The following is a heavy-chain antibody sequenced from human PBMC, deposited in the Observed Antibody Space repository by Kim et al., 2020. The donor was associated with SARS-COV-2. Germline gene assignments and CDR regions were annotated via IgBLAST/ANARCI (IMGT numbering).Heavy chain of an antibody. CDR3: ARDLPSDSSGYRPYYYYGMDG. J-gene: IGHJ6*02. D-gene: IGHD3-22*01. Sequence: GGSLRLSCAASGFNFSSYSMNWVRQAPGKGLEWVSYISSSSSTIYYADSVKGRFTISRDNAKNSLYLQMNSLRDEDTAVYYCARDLPSDSSGYRPYYYYGMDGWGQGTTVTVSS. V-gene: IGHV3-48*02. CDR2: ISSSSSTI. CDR1: GFNFSSYS.